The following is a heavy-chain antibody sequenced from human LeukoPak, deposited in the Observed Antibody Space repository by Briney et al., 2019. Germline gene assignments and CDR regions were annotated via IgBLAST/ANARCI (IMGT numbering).Heavy chain of an antibody. CDR1: GFTFSSYE. D-gene: IGHD6-13*01. V-gene: IGHV3-48*03. Sequence: PGGSLRLSGAASGFTFSSYEMNWVRQAPGKGLEWVSYISSSGSTIYYADSVKGRFTISRDNAKNSLYLQMNSLRAEDTAVYYCASGGSWYPVDYWGQGTLVTVSS. J-gene: IGHJ4*02. CDR3: ASGGSWYPVDY. CDR2: ISSSGSTI.